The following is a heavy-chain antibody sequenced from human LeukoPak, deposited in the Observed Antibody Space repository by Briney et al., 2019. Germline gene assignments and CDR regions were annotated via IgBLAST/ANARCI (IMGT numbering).Heavy chain of an antibody. J-gene: IGHJ3*02. D-gene: IGHD3-10*01. CDR1: GFTLSSYW. CDR3: ARDWVAGVPFDAFDI. Sequence: PGGSVRLSCAASGFTLSSYWMSWVRQAPGKGLEGVANINEDGSEKYYVDSVEGRFTISRDNAKNSLYLHMNSLTAEDSAMYYCARDWVAGVPFDAFDIWGQGTMVSVSS. V-gene: IGHV3-7*01. CDR2: INEDGSEK.